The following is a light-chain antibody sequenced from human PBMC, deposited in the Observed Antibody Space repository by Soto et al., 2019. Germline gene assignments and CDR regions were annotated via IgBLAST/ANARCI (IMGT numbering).Light chain of an antibody. CDR2: GAS. CDR3: QQYGSSPRLT. CDR1: QSVSSSY. V-gene: IGKV3-20*01. Sequence: EIVFTQSPGTLSLSPGERATLSCRASQSVSSSYLAWYQQKPGQAPRLLIYGASSRATVIPDRFSGSGSGTDFTLTISRLVPEDFAVYYCQQYGSSPRLTFGGGTKVDIK. J-gene: IGKJ4*01.